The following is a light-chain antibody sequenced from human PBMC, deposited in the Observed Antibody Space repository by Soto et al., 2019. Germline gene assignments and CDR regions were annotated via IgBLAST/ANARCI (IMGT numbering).Light chain of an antibody. CDR1: QGISSA. CDR3: QQFKGYPPPT. J-gene: IGKJ4*01. CDR2: DAS. V-gene: IGKV1-13*02. Sequence: AIQLTQSPSSLSASVGDRVTITCRASQGISSALAWYQQKPGKAPKLLIYDASSLESGVPSRFSGSGSGTDFTLTISSLQPEDFATYYRQQFKGYPPPTFGGGTKVEIK.